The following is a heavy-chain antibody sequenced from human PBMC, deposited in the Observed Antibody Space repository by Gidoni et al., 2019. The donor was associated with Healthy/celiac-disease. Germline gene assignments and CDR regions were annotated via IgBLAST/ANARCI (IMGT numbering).Heavy chain of an antibody. CDR1: GFTFSSYA. CDR3: AKVLPGGRGPIAAAGTHDY. J-gene: IGHJ4*02. CDR2: ISGSGGST. V-gene: IGHV3-23*01. Sequence: EVQLLESGGGLVQPGGSLRLSCAASGFTFSSYAMSWVRQAPGKGLEWVSAISGSGGSTYYADSVKGRFTISRDNSKNTLYLQMNSLRAEDTAVYYCAKVLPGGRGPIAAAGTHDYWGQGTLVTVSS. D-gene: IGHD6-13*01.